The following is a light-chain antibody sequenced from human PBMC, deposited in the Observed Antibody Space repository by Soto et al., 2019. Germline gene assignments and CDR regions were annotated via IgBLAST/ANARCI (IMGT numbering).Light chain of an antibody. J-gene: IGLJ3*02. CDR2: GNK. CDR1: SSNIGAGYD. V-gene: IGLV1-40*01. Sequence: QSVLTQPPSVSGAPGQRITISCTGSSSNIGAGYDVHWYQQLPGTAPKLLICGNKKRPSGVPDRFSGSKSGTSASLAITGLRAEDEAEYVCQSYDSGFSALLFGGGTQLPVL. CDR3: QSYDSGFSALL.